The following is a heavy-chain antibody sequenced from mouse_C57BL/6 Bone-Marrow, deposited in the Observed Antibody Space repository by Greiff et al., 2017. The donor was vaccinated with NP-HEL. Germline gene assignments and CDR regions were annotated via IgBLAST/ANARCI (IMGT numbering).Heavy chain of an antibody. CDR2: INYDGSST. Sequence: EVHLVESEGGLVQPGSSMKLSCTASGFTFSDYYMAWVRQVPEKGLEWVANINYDGSSTYYLDSLKSRFIISRDNAKNILYLQMSSLKSEDTATYYCARVRWLLRFDYWGQGTTLTVSS. J-gene: IGHJ2*01. V-gene: IGHV5-16*01. D-gene: IGHD2-3*01. CDR1: GFTFSDYY. CDR3: ARVRWLLRFDY.